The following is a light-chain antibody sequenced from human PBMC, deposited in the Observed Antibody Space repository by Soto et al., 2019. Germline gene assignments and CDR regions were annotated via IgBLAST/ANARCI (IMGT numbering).Light chain of an antibody. J-gene: IGKJ1*01. CDR2: KAS. V-gene: IGKV1-5*03. Sequence: DIQMTQSPSTLSASVGDRVTITCRASQSISSWLAWYQQKPGKAPKLLIYKASSLESGVPSRFSGSGSGTEFTLTISSLQPDDFATYYCQQSNSYPLTFGQGTKVDIK. CDR1: QSISSW. CDR3: QQSNSYPLT.